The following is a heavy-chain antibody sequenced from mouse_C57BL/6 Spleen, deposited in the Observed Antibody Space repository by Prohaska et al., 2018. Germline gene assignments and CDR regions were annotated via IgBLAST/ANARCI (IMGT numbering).Heavy chain of an antibody. D-gene: IGHD2-4*01. CDR2: IYPGSGST. CDR3: ARYDYSFFDY. V-gene: IGHV1-55*01. J-gene: IGHJ2*01. CDR1: GYTFTSYW. Sequence: QVQLQQSGAELMKPGASVKLSCKASGYTFTSYWITWVKQRPGQGLEWIGDIYPGSGSTNYNEKFKSKATLTVDTSSSTAYMQLSSLTSEDSAVYYCARYDYSFFDYWGQGTTLTVSS.